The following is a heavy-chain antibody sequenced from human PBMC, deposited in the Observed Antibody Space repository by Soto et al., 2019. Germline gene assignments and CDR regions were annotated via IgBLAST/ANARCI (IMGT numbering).Heavy chain of an antibody. CDR1: GFTFSSYG. J-gene: IGHJ5*02. CDR2: IWYDGSNK. CDR3: ARGGSSSWYDPLGP. Sequence: QVQLVESGGGVVQPGRSLRLSCAASGFTFSSYGMHWVRQAPGKGLEWVAVIWYDGSNKYYADSVKGRFTISRDNSKNTLYLQMNSLRAEYTAVYYCARGGSSSWYDPLGPWGQGTLVTVSS. V-gene: IGHV3-33*01. D-gene: IGHD6-13*01.